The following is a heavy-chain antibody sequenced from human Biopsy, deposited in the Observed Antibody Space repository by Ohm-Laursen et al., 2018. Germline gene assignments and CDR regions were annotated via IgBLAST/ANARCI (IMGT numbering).Heavy chain of an antibody. V-gene: IGHV1-2*02. CDR2: ISPNSGGT. CDR1: GYAVNDYF. J-gene: IGHJ3*01. CDR3: ARDIMNRIAGLVARSDVFDV. Sequence: ATVKISCNGSGYAVNDYFLHWLRQAPGQGPEWMGWISPNSGGTNYAQKFQGRVTMTTDTSTCTVYLELRRLISDDTAVYYCARDIMNRIAGLVARSDVFDVWGQGTLVTVSS. D-gene: IGHD3-16*01.